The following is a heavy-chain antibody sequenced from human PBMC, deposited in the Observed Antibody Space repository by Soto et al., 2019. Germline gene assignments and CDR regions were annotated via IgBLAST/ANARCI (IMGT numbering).Heavy chain of an antibody. CDR2: ISDTGGRI. CDR1: GFTFSSNA. V-gene: IGHV3-23*01. CDR3: AKSLNINWKNWFDP. J-gene: IGHJ5*02. D-gene: IGHD1-1*01. Sequence: EVQLLESGRVLVQPGGSLRLSCAAAGFTFSSNAMNWVRQAPGKGLEWVSVISDTGGRIYYADSVKGRFTISRDNSKKTLYLEMNSLRVEDTAVYYCAKSLNINWKNWFDPWGQGTLVTVS.